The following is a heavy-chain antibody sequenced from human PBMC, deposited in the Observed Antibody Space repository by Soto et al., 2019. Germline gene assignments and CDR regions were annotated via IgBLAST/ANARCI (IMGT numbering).Heavy chain of an antibody. J-gene: IGHJ4*02. CDR2: IYHSGTT. CDR3: AREMGGSIDY. D-gene: IGHD1-26*01. V-gene: IGHV4-39*01. Sequence: QLQLQESGPGLVKPSETLSLTCTVSGGSISSSSYYWRWIRQPPGQGLEWIGTIYHSGTTYYQPSLKSRVTISVDTYKNQFSLKLNSVAAEDSAIYFCAREMGGSIDYWGQGTLVTVSS. CDR1: GGSISSSSYY.